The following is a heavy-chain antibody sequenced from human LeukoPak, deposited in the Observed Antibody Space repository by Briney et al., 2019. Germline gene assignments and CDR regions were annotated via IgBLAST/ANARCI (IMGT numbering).Heavy chain of an antibody. D-gene: IGHD3-3*02. CDR2: INHSGST. CDR3: ARGALGYGMGV. Sequence: SETLSLTCAVYGGSFSGYYWSWIRQPPGKGLEWIGEINHSGSTNYNPSLKSRVTISVDTSKNQFSLKLSSVTAVGTAVYYCARGALGYGMGVWGQGTTVTVSS. CDR1: GGSFSGYY. V-gene: IGHV4-34*01. J-gene: IGHJ6*02.